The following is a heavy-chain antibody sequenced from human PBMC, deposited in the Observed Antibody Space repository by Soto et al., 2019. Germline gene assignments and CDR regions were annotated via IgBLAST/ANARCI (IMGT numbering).Heavy chain of an antibody. J-gene: IGHJ4*02. CDR3: ARESKKWPEF. D-gene: IGHD5-12*01. Sequence: QVQLVQSGGEVKKPGASVTVSCKASGYSFSSYTINWVRQAPGQGLEWLGWIRAYNGNTKYVEKLQGRVTMTTDTSTRTAYMELRNLRSDDTAVYYCARESKKWPEFWGPGTLVNVSS. CDR1: GYSFSSYT. V-gene: IGHV1-18*04. CDR2: IRAYNGNT.